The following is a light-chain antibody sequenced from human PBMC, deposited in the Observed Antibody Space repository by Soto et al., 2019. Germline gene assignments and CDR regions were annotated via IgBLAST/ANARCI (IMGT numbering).Light chain of an antibody. J-gene: IGLJ1*01. CDR2: EVR. CDR3: CSYTRTSNHYF. Sequence: QSVLAQPASVSGSPGQSITISCTGISSDIGGYDYVSWYQQRPGKAPKLMIYEVRYRPSGVSNRFSGSKSGNTASLTISGLQAEDEAVYYCCSYTRTSNHYFFGSGTKSPS. V-gene: IGLV2-14*01. CDR1: SSDIGGYDY.